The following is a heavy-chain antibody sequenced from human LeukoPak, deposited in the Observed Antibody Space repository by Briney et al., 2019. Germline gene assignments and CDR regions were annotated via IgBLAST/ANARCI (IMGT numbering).Heavy chain of an antibody. V-gene: IGHV3-48*01. CDR1: GFTFSSYG. D-gene: IGHD2-15*01. Sequence: GGSLRLSCAASGFTFSSYGMTWVRQAPGKGLEWVSYISSSSSTIYYADSVKGRFTISRDNAKNSLYLQMNSLRAEDTAVYYCARGIDAWDQGTLVTVSS. CDR2: ISSSSSTI. J-gene: IGHJ5*02. CDR3: ARGIDA.